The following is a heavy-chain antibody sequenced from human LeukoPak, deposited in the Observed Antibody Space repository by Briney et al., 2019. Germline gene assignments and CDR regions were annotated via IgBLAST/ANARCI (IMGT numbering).Heavy chain of an antibody. CDR2: IRYDGSNK. Sequence: PGGSLRLSCAASGFTFSSYAMHWVRQAPGKGLEWVAFIRYDGSNKFYADSVKGRFTISRDTSKNTLYLQMNSLRIEDSAMYYCAKAEYCSTTGCPDYYYMDVWGRGATVTVSS. CDR3: AKAEYCSTTGCPDYYYMDV. V-gene: IGHV3-30*02. J-gene: IGHJ6*03. CDR1: GFTFSSYA. D-gene: IGHD2-2*01.